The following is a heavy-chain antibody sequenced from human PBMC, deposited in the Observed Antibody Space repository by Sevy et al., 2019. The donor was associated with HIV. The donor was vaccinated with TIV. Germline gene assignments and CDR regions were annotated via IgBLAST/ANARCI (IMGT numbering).Heavy chain of an antibody. J-gene: IGHJ3*02. CDR3: ARDLNPITMVRGVIITAGGAFDI. CDR1: GGTFSSYA. CDR2: IIPIFGTA. V-gene: IGHV1-69*13. Sequence: ASVKVSCKASGGTFSSYAISWVRQAPGQGLEWMGGIIPIFGTANYAQKFQGRVTITADESTSKAYMELSSLRSEDTAVYYCARDLNPITMVRGVIITAGGAFDIWGQGTMVTVSS. D-gene: IGHD3-10*01.